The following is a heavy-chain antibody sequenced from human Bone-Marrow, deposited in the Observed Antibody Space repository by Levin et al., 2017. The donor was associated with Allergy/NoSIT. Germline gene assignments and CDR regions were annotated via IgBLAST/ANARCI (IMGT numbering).Heavy chain of an antibody. D-gene: IGHD3-10*01. J-gene: IGHJ6*02. CDR1: GFTLSRVW. CDR2: IKSKSDDDTA. Sequence: GGSLRLSCAASGFTLSRVWMNWVRQAPGKGLEWIGRIKSKSDDDTADYAAPVEDRFIISRDDSTNTLYLEMYRLKMEDTAVYYCATDRKLAATGTYFPPRDAHTAPPENYHYHMDVWGPGTRVTVSS. V-gene: IGHV3-15*01. CDR3: ATDRKLAATGTYFPPRDAHTAPPENYHYHMDV.